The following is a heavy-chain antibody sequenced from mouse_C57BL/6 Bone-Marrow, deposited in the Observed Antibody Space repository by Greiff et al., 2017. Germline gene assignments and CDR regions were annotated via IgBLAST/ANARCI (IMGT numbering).Heavy chain of an antibody. J-gene: IGHJ3*01. V-gene: IGHV1-54*01. CDR1: GYAFTNYL. D-gene: IGHD4-1*01. CDR3: ARSKNWDSWCAY. CDR2: INPGSGGT. Sequence: VKLVESGAGLVRPGTSVKVSCKASGYAFTNYLMEWVKQRPGQGLEWIGVINPGSGGTNYNEKVKGKATLTADQSSSTAYMQLSRLTSEDSAVYFCARSKNWDSWCAYWGQGTLVTVSA.